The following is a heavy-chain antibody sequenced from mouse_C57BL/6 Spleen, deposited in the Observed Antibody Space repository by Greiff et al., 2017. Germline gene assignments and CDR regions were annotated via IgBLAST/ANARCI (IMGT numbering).Heavy chain of an antibody. V-gene: IGHV1-19*01. CDR2: INPYNGGT. J-gene: IGHJ2*01. CDR1: GYTFTDYY. Sequence: DVQLQESGPVLVKPGASVKMSCKASGYTFTDYYMNWVKQSHGKSLEWIGVINPYNGGTSYNQKFKGKATLTVDKSSSTAYMELNSLTSEDSAVYYCASLTAQATDFDYWGQGTTLTVSS. D-gene: IGHD3-2*02. CDR3: ASLTAQATDFDY.